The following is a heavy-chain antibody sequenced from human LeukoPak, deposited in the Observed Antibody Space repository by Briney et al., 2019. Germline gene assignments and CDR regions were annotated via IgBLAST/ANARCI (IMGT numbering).Heavy chain of an antibody. CDR2: IHYDGNNK. J-gene: IGHJ4*02. D-gene: IGHD4-17*01. CDR1: GFSFSSSA. V-gene: IGHV3-30*02. CDR3: AARRLTVTTEIDY. Sequence: GGSLRLSCAASGFSFSSSAMHWVRQAPGKGLDWVAFIHYDGNNKYYADSVKGRFTISRDNSKNTVYLQMNSLRPEDTAVYYCAARRLTVTTEIDYWGQGTLVTVSS.